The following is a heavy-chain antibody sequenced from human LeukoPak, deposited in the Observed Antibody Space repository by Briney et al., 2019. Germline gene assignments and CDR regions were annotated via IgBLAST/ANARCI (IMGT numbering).Heavy chain of an antibody. CDR2: IVVGSGNT. J-gene: IGHJ3*02. D-gene: IGHD4-11*01. CDR3: AADARPYRSDAFDI. V-gene: IGHV1-58*01. CDR1: GFTFTSSA. Sequence: ASVKVSCKASGFTFTSSAVQWVRQARGQRLEWIGWIVVGSGNTNYAQKFQERVTITRDMSTSTAYMELSSLRSEDTAVYYCAADARPYRSDAFDIWLQGTMVTVSS.